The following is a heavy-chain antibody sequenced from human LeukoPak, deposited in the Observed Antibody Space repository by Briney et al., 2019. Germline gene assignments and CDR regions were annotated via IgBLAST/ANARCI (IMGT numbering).Heavy chain of an antibody. CDR2: MNPNSGNT. D-gene: IGHD6-13*01. V-gene: IGHV1-8*01. CDR3: ARGSTAAAAMDV. CDR1: GYTFTSYD. J-gene: IGHJ6*04. Sequence: ASVKVSCKASGYTFTSYDINWVRQATGQGLEWMGRMNPNSGNTGYAQKFQGRVTMTRNTSISTAYMELSSLRSEDTAVYYCARGSTAAAAMDVWGKGTTVTISS.